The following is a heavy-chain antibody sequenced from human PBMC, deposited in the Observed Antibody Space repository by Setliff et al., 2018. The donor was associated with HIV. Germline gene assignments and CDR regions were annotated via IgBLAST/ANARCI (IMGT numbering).Heavy chain of an antibody. D-gene: IGHD6-13*01. CDR1: GFTFSTYA. CDR2: ISAGGGST. CDR3: TTDRVGGRSTWYRIGAFEI. V-gene: IGHV3-23*01. Sequence: GGSLRLSCAVSGFTFSTYAMSWVRQAPGKGLEWVSTISAGGGSTYYADSVKGRFTISRDNSKNTLYLQMNSLRAEDTAVYYCTTDRVGGRSTWYRIGAFEIWGQGTMVIVSS. J-gene: IGHJ3*02.